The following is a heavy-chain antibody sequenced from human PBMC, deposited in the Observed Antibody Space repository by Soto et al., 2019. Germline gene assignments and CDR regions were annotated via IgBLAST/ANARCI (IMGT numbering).Heavy chain of an antibody. CDR3: ARLLDVEAVATFDY. J-gene: IGHJ4*02. D-gene: IGHD6-19*01. CDR2: IYYSGST. CDR1: GGSISSYY. V-gene: IGHV4-59*08. Sequence: PFETLSLTCTVSGGSISSYYWSWIRQPPGKGLEWIGYIYYSGSTNYNPSLKSRVTISVDTSKNQFSLKLSSVTAADTAVYYCARLLDVEAVATFDYWGQGTLVTVSS.